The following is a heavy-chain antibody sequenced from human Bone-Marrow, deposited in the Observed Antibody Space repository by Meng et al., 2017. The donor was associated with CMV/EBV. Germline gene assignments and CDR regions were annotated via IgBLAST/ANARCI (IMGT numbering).Heavy chain of an antibody. V-gene: IGHV1-2*02. CDR3: ARGRTVTFPNLGY. Sequence: ASVKVSCKASGYTFTGYYMHWVRQAPGQGLEWMGWINPNSGGTNYAQKFQGRVTMTRDTSISTAYMELSRLRSDDTAVYYCARGRTVTFPNLGYWGQGTLVTVSS. J-gene: IGHJ4*02. D-gene: IGHD4-11*01. CDR1: GYTFTGYY. CDR2: INPNSGGT.